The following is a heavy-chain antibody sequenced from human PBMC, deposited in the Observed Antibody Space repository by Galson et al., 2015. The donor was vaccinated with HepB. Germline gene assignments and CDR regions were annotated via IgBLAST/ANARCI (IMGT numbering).Heavy chain of an antibody. J-gene: IGHJ4*02. D-gene: IGHD4-23*01. CDR3: ARDLGTVVTPGLDY. Sequence: SLRLSCAASGFTFSSYGMHWVRQAPGKGLEWVAVIWYDGSNKYYADSVKGRFTISRDNSKNTLYLQMNSLRAEDTAVYYCARDLGTVVTPGLDYWGQGTLVTVSS. CDR2: IWYDGSNK. V-gene: IGHV3-33*01. CDR1: GFTFSSYG.